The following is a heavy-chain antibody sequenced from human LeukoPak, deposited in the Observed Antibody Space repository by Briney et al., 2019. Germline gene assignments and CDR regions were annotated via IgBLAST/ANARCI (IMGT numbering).Heavy chain of an antibody. CDR1: GGTFSSYA. V-gene: IGHV1-69*05. Sequence: GASVKVSCKASGGTFSSYAISWVRQAPGQGLEWMGRIIPIFGTANYAQKFQGRVTITTDESASTAYMELSSLRSEDTAVYYCARVPYDYVWGSYRLGPLWYWGQRTLVTVSS. CDR3: ARVPYDYVWGSYRLGPLWY. CDR2: IIPIFGTA. J-gene: IGHJ4*02. D-gene: IGHD3-16*02.